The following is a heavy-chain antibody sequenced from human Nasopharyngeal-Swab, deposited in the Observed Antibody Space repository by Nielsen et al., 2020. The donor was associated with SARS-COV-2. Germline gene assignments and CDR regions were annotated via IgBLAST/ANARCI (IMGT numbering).Heavy chain of an antibody. V-gene: IGHV3-30-3*01. Sequence: LKISCAASGFIFRTSAMHWLRQAPGKGLEWVAMTSYDGSITYYTDSVKGRFTISRDNSKKTLSLQMNSLRIEDTAVYYCARDSENDGWFSYSWGQGTLVTVSS. CDR1: GFIFRTSA. D-gene: IGHD6-19*01. J-gene: IGHJ4*02. CDR2: TSYDGSIT. CDR3: ARDSENDGWFSYS.